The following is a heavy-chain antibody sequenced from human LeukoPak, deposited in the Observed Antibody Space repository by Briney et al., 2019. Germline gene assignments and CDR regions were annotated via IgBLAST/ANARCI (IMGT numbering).Heavy chain of an antibody. CDR1: GYTFTSYD. CDR3: ERGSRGRRYYYYYMDV. CDR2: MNPNSGNT. J-gene: IGHJ6*03. V-gene: IGHV1-8*01. Sequence: ASVKVSCKASGYTFTSYDINWVRQATGQGLEWMGWMNPNSGNTGYAQKFQGRVTMTRNTSISTAYMELSSLRSEDTAVYYCERGSRGRRYYYYYMDVWGRGTTVTVSS.